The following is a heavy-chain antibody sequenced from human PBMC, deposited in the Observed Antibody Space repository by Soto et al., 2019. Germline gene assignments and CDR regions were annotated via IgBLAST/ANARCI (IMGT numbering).Heavy chain of an antibody. CDR2: IIPILGIA. Sequence: QVQLVQSGAEVKKPGSSVKVSCKASGGTFSSYTISWVRQAPGQGLEWMGRIIPILGIANYAQKFQGRVTITADKSTSTAYMELSSLRSEDTAVYYCARGNCGGDCCSWCFDPWGQGTLVTVSS. D-gene: IGHD2-21*02. V-gene: IGHV1-69*02. CDR1: GGTFSSYT. J-gene: IGHJ5*02. CDR3: ARGNCGGDCCSWCFDP.